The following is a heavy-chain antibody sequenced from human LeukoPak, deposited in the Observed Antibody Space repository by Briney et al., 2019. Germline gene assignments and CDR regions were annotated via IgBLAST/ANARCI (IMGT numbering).Heavy chain of an antibody. D-gene: IGHD1-26*01. Sequence: SEALSLTCTVSGGSISSYYWSWIRQPPGKGLEWIGYIYYSGSTTYNPSLKRRVNISVDTSKNQFSLKLSSVTAADTAVYYCARSWERELGPWGQGTLVTVSS. J-gene: IGHJ5*02. CDR2: IYYSGST. V-gene: IGHV4-59*08. CDR1: GGSISSYY. CDR3: ARSWERELGP.